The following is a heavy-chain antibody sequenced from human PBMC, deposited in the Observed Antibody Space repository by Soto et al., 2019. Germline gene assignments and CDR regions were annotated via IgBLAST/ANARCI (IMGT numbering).Heavy chain of an antibody. V-gene: IGHV4-34*01. CDR2: INHSGSI. D-gene: IGHD4-17*01. Sequence: PSETLSLTCAVYGGSFSGYYWSWIRQPPGKGLEWIGEINHSGSINYNPSIKSRVTISVDTSKNQFSLKLSSVTAADTAVYYCARIRGNGDYVVDYWGQGTLVTVS. CDR1: GGSFSGYY. J-gene: IGHJ4*02. CDR3: ARIRGNGDYVVDY.